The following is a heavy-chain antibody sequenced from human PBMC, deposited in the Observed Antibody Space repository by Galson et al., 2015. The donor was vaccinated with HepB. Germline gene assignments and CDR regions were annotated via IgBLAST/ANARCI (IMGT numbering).Heavy chain of an antibody. Sequence: SLRLSCAASGFTFSSYSMNWVRQAPGKGLEWVSSISSSSSYIYYADSVKGRFTISRDNAKNSLYLQMNSLRAEDTAVYYCARDARGRGGDRYGMDVWGQGTTVTVSS. D-gene: IGHD2-21*01. V-gene: IGHV3-21*01. CDR1: GFTFSSYS. CDR3: ARDARGRGGDRYGMDV. CDR2: ISSSSSYI. J-gene: IGHJ6*02.